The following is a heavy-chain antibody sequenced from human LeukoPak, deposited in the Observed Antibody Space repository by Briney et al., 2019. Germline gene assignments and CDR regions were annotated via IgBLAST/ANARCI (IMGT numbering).Heavy chain of an antibody. D-gene: IGHD4-17*01. Sequence: GGSLRLSCSASGFTFSSYAMHWVRQAPGKGLEYVSAISSNGGSTYYADSVKGRFTISRDNSENTLYLQMSSLRAEDTAVYYCVKADDYGDYPFDYWGQGTLVTVSS. CDR2: ISSNGGST. CDR3: VKADDYGDYPFDY. V-gene: IGHV3-64D*06. J-gene: IGHJ4*02. CDR1: GFTFSSYA.